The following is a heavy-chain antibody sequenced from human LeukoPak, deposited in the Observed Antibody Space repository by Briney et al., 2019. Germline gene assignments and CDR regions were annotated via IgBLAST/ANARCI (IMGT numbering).Heavy chain of an antibody. J-gene: IGHJ6*02. D-gene: IGHD6-13*01. CDR3: ARNRRLAAAGNYYGMDV. CDR1: GDSISTYY. V-gene: IGHV4-59*08. Sequence: SETLSLTCTVSGDSISTYYWSWIRQPPGKGLEWIGYIYYSGSPNYNPSLKSRVTISVDTSKNQFSLKLNSVAAADTAVYYCARNRRLAAAGNYYGMDVWGQGTTVTVSS. CDR2: IYYSGSP.